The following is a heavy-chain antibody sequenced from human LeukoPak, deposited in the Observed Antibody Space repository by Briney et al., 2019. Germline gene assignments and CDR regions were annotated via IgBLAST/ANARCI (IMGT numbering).Heavy chain of an antibody. CDR1: GGSISSSSYY. V-gene: IGHV4-39*07. J-gene: IGHJ5*02. CDR2: INHSGST. D-gene: IGHD3-10*01. Sequence: SETLSLTCTVSGGSISSSSYYWGWIRQPPGKGPEWIGEINHSGSTNYNPSLKSRVTISVDTSKNQFSLKLSSVTAADTAVYYCARGPYGSGSYWNWFDPWGQGTLVTVSS. CDR3: ARGPYGSGSYWNWFDP.